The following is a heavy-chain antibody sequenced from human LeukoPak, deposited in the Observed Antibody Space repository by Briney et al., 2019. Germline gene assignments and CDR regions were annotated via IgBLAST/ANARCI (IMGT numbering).Heavy chain of an antibody. Sequence: SETLSLTCTLSGGSVSSRNHYWGWIRQPPGQGLEWIGSIYVIGTNYHNPSLQSRVTLSVDTSKNQVSLKLTSVTAADTALYYCARQVGATTLIDHWGQGTLVTVSS. CDR1: GGSVSSRNHY. CDR2: IYVIGTN. CDR3: ARQVGATTLIDH. J-gene: IGHJ4*02. V-gene: IGHV4-39*01. D-gene: IGHD1-26*01.